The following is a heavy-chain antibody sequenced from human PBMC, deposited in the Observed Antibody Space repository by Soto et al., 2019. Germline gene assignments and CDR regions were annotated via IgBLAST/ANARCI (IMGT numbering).Heavy chain of an antibody. CDR2: ISGSGGST. Sequence: GGSLRLSCAASGFTFSSYAMSWVRQAPGKGLEWVSAISGSGGSTYYADSVKGRFTISRDNSKNTLYLQMNSLRAEDTAVYYCAKDAVVVVAATVHYGMDVWGQGTTVTVS. CDR3: AKDAVVVVAATVHYGMDV. J-gene: IGHJ6*02. CDR1: GFTFSSYA. V-gene: IGHV3-23*01. D-gene: IGHD2-15*01.